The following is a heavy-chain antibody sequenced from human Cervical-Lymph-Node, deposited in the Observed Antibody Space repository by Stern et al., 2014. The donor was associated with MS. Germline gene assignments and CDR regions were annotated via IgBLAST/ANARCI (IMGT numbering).Heavy chain of an antibody. D-gene: IGHD1-26*01. J-gene: IGHJ6*02. CDR3: ARDDAVGATRYHYAMDV. V-gene: IGHV4-61*02. CDR1: GGPIGSGTYY. CDR2: IYNSGST. Sequence: QVQLVQSGPGLVKPSQTLALTCTVSGGPIGSGTYYWSWIRQPAGKGLEWIGRIYNSGSTSYNPSLKSRVTMSLDTFKNQFSLKLSSGTAADTAVYYCARDDAVGATRYHYAMDVWGQGTTVTVSS.